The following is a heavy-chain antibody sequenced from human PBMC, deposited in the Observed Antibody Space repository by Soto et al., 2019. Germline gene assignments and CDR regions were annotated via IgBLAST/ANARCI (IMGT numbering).Heavy chain of an antibody. CDR2: INHSGST. Sequence: QVQLQQWGAGLLKPSETLSLTCAVYGGSFSGYYWSWIRQPPGKGLEWIGEINHSGSTNYNPSLKSRVTISVDTSKNQFSLKLSSVTAADTAVYYCARPVVVPAAMGSSWFDPWGQGTLVTVSS. J-gene: IGHJ5*02. CDR3: ARPVVVPAAMGSSWFDP. CDR1: GGSFSGYY. V-gene: IGHV4-34*01. D-gene: IGHD2-2*01.